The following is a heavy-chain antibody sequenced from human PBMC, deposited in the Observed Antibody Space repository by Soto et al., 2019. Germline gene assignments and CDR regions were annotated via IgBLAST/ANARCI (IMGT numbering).Heavy chain of an antibody. CDR3: AKVLPPRGYSYGDAFDI. Sequence: GGSLRLSCAASGFTFDDYAMHWVRQAPGKGLEWVSGISWNSGSIGYADSVKGRFTISRDNAKNSLYLQMNSLRAEDTALYYCAKVLPPRGYSYGDAFDIWGQGTMVTVSS. CDR2: ISWNSGSI. CDR1: GFTFDDYA. D-gene: IGHD5-18*01. J-gene: IGHJ3*02. V-gene: IGHV3-9*01.